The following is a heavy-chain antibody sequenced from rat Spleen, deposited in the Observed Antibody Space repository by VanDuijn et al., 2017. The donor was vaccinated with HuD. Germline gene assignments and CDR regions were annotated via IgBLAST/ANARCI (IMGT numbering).Heavy chain of an antibody. D-gene: IGHD1-11*01. CDR2: IWTGGST. V-gene: IGHV2-30*01. J-gene: IGHJ2*01. CDR3: ARGGLEGFDY. Sequence: QVQVKESGPGLVQPSQTLSLTCSVSGFSLTSYNVHWVRLSTGKGLEWLGVIWTGGSTDYNSALKSRLSISRDTSKSQVFLKMNSLQTEDIATYYCARGGLEGFDYWGQGVMVTVSS. CDR1: GFSLTSYN.